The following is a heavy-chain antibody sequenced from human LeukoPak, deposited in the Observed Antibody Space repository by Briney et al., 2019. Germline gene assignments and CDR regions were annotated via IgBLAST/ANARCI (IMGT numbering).Heavy chain of an antibody. CDR2: ISAYNGNT. J-gene: IGHJ6*02. V-gene: IGHV1-18*01. Sequence: GASVKVSCKASGYTFTSYDINWVRQAPGQGLEWMGWISAYNGNTNYAQKLQGRVTMTTDTSTSTAYMELRSLRSDDTAVYYCARVRQLGYYYYYGMDVWGQGTTVTVSS. D-gene: IGHD6-13*01. CDR3: ARVRQLGYYYYYGMDV. CDR1: GYTFTSYD.